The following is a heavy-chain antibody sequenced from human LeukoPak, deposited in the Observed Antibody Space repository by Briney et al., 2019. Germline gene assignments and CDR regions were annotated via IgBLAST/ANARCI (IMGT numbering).Heavy chain of an antibody. CDR3: AKFETPFLTPYYFDY. J-gene: IGHJ4*02. V-gene: IGHV3-23*01. CDR2: ISGSGGST. D-gene: IGHD2/OR15-2a*01. CDR1: GFTFSSYA. Sequence: GGSLRLSCAASGFTFSSYAMSRVRQAPGKGLEWVSAISGSGGSTYYADSVKGRFTISRDNSKNTLYLQMNSLRAEDTAVYYCAKFETPFLTPYYFDYWGQGTLVTVSS.